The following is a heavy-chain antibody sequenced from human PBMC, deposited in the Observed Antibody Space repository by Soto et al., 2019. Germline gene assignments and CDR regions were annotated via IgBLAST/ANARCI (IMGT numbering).Heavy chain of an antibody. D-gene: IGHD3-3*01. V-gene: IGHV3-21*01. CDR1: GFTFSSYS. Sequence: GGSLRLSCAASGFTFSSYSMNWVRQASGKGLEWVSSISSSSSYIYYADSVKGRFTISRDNAKNSLYLQMNSLRAEDTAVYYCARDFWSGYSPFRRPFDYWGQGTLVTVSS. CDR3: ARDFWSGYSPFRRPFDY. CDR2: ISSSSSYI. J-gene: IGHJ4*02.